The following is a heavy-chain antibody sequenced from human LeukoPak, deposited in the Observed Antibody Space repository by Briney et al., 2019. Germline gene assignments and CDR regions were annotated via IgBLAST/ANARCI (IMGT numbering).Heavy chain of an antibody. V-gene: IGHV4-59*01. CDR1: DGSISSYY. CDR3: ARRGSGRVDY. D-gene: IGHD3-10*01. CDR2: IFYTGST. Sequence: SETLSLTCTVSDGSISSYYGSWIRQSPGKGLEWIGNIFYTGSTDYNPSLKSRVTISVDTSKNQFSLKLKSVTAADTAMYYCARRGSGRVDYWGQGTLVTVSS. J-gene: IGHJ4*02.